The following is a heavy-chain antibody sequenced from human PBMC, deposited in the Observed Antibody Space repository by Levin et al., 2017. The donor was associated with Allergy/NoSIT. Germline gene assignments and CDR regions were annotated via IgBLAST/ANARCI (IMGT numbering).Heavy chain of an antibody. Sequence: GGSLRLSCAASGFPFTSYTMHWVRQAPGKGLEWVAVISNDGRNQYYADSVKGRFTISRDNSKNTLYLQMNSLRPEDTAVYYCARDLLPAATGGVYYGMDVWGQGTTVTVSS. CDR1: GFPFTSYT. J-gene: IGHJ6*02. V-gene: IGHV3-30*04. CDR2: ISNDGRNQ. D-gene: IGHD2-2*01. CDR3: ARDLLPAATGGVYYGMDV.